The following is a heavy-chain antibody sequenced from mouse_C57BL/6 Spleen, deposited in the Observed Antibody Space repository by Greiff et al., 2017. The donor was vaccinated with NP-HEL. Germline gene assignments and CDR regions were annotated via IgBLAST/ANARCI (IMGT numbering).Heavy chain of an antibody. Sequence: VQLQQPGAELVKPGASVKLSCKASGYTFTSSWMHWVKPRPGQGLEWIGMIHPNSGSTNYNEKFKSKATLTVDKSSSTAYMQLSSLTSEDSAVYYCARSYYGSSPYYFDYWGQGTTLTVSS. V-gene: IGHV1-64*01. J-gene: IGHJ2*01. CDR1: GYTFTSSW. CDR2: IHPNSGST. CDR3: ARSYYGSSPYYFDY. D-gene: IGHD1-1*01.